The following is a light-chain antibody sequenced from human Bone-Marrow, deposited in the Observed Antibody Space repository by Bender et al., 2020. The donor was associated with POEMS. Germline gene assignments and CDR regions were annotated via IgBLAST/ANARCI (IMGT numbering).Light chain of an antibody. V-gene: IGLV2-23*02. CDR1: SSDIGVYNS. CDR3: CSYAGSSTVV. CDR2: DVA. Sequence: QSALTQPASVSGSPGQSITISCTETSSDIGVYNSVSWYQQHPDRAPKLVISDVATRPSGISDRFSGSKSGNTASLTISGLQAEDEADYYCCSYAGSSTVVFGGGTKLTVL. J-gene: IGLJ3*02.